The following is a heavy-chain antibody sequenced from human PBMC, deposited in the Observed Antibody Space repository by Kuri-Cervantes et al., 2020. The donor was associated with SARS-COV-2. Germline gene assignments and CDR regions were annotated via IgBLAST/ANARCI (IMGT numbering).Heavy chain of an antibody. CDR3: AREGPGKVKLLGYFEY. J-gene: IGHJ4*02. CDR2: ISGSGGST. Sequence: GESLKISCAASGFTFSSYAMSRVRQAPGKGLEWVSDISGSGGSTYYADSVKGRFTISRDNAKNSLYLQMNSLRAGDTAVYYCAREGPGKVKLLGYFEYWGQGTLVTVSS. CDR1: GFTFSSYA. V-gene: IGHV3-23*01. D-gene: IGHD3-16*01.